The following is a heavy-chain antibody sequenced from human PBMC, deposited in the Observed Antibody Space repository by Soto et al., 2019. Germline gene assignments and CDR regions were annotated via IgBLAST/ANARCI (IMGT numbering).Heavy chain of an antibody. CDR3: AAFATIHLIGGDYQAF. D-gene: IGHD4-17*01. J-gene: IGHJ6*01. CDR1: RVPIYRSDSY. V-gene: IGHV4-30-4*01. Sequence: QVQLQASGHGLVKPSQTLSLSCTVSRVPIYRSDSYCSWVRPSPGKGLERLGYVYYTGTTYYYRSLDSRMPISLDSNKSQFSLKLTSITAADTAVYLCAAFATIHLIGGDYQAFWVQGLKVTVS. CDR2: VYYTGTT.